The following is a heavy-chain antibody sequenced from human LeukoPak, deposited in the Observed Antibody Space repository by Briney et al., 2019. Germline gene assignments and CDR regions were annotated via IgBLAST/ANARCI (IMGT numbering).Heavy chain of an antibody. V-gene: IGHV5-51*01. Sequence: GESLKISCKGSGYSFTSYWIGWVRQMPGKGLEWMGIIYPSDSDTRYSPSFQGQVTISADKSISTAYLQWSSLNTSDTAMYYCARYTDHYYFDYWGQGTLVTVSS. CDR1: GYSFTSYW. D-gene: IGHD1-1*01. J-gene: IGHJ4*02. CDR3: ARYTDHYYFDY. CDR2: IYPSDSDT.